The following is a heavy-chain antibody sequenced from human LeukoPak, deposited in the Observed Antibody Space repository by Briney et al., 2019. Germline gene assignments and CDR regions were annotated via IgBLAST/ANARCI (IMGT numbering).Heavy chain of an antibody. D-gene: IGHD3-10*01. V-gene: IGHV3-23*01. J-gene: IGHJ4*02. Sequence: GGSLRLSCVGSGFAFSSYHLSWVRQIPRKGLEWLSVVTANSDNIYYADSVKGRFTISRDNSKDTLYLQMNGLRAEDSALYYCANLQKGNYKANFWGQGTLVTVSS. CDR3: ANLQKGNYKANF. CDR2: VTANSDNI. CDR1: GFAFSSYH.